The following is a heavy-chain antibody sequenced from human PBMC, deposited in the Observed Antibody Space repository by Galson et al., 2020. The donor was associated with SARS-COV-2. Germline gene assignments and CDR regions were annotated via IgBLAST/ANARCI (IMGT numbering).Heavy chain of an antibody. V-gene: IGHV4-34*01. CDR1: GASFRGYY. CDR2: INHSGSS. CDR3: ARARPAAGPRWLDS. J-gene: IGHJ4*02. D-gene: IGHD6-13*01. Sequence: SETLSLTCAVYGASFRGYYWSWIRQPPGKGLEWIGEINHSGSSNYNPSLKSRVTMSVASSESQFSLNLSSVTAADTALYFCARARPAAGPRWLDSWGQGTLVTVSS.